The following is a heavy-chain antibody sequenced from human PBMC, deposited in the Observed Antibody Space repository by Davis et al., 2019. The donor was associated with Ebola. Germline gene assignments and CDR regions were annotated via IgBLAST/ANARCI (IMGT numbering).Heavy chain of an antibody. CDR3: AKVALGGLIPT. CDR1: GFTFSGSA. CDR2: IYSGGST. D-gene: IGHD6-13*01. J-gene: IGHJ5*02. V-gene: IGHV3-53*01. Sequence: GESLKISCAASGFTFSGSAMHWVRQASGKGLEWVSVIYSGGSTYYADSVKGRFTISRDNSKNTLYLQMNSLRAEDTAVYYCAKVALGGLIPTWGQGTLVTVSS.